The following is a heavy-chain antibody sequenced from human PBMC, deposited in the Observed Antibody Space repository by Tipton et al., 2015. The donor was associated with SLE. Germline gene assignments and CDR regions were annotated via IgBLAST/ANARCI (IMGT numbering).Heavy chain of an antibody. CDR1: GVSINSHF. D-gene: IGHD4-11*01. V-gene: IGHV4-59*11. J-gene: IGHJ1*01. CDR2: IYYSGST. Sequence: TLSLTCTVSGVSINSHFWSWIRQPPGKGLGWIGSIYYSGSTNYKPSLKSRVTISIDASKNQFSLRLRSVTPADTAVYYCARGSEGDYSNLYDLWGQGSLVTVSS. CDR3: ARGSEGDYSNLYDL.